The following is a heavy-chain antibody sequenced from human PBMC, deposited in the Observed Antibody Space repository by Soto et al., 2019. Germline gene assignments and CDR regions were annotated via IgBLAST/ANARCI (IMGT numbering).Heavy chain of an antibody. CDR2: IYYSGST. Sequence: PSETLSLTCTVSGGSISSGGYYWSWIRQHPGKGLEWIGYIYYSGSTNYNPSLKSRVTISVDTSKNQFSLKLSSVTAADTAVYYCARDQGVYYDFWSGYYPGWFDPWGQGTLVTVSS. J-gene: IGHJ5*02. CDR1: GGSISSGGYY. D-gene: IGHD3-3*01. V-gene: IGHV4-61*08. CDR3: ARDQGVYYDFWSGYYPGWFDP.